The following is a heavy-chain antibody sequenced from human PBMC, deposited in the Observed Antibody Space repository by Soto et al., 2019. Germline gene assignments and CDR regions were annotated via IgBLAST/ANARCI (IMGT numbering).Heavy chain of an antibody. Sequence: ESGGGLVQPGGSLRLSCAASGFTFSSYAMHWVRQAPGKGLEYVSAISSNGGSTYYANSVKGRFTISRDNSKNTLYLQMGSLRAEDMAVYYCARIGIAVAGSFDYWGQGTLVTVSS. CDR2: ISSNGGST. CDR1: GFTFSSYA. CDR3: ARIGIAVAGSFDY. D-gene: IGHD6-19*01. V-gene: IGHV3-64*01. J-gene: IGHJ4*02.